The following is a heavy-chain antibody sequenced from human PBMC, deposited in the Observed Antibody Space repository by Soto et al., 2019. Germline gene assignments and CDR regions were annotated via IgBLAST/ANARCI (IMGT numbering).Heavy chain of an antibody. CDR3: AKDLSWDQCDY. CDR1: GGSFSGYY. Sequence: PSETLSLTCAVYGGSFSGYYWSWIRQPPGKGLEWIGEINHSGTTNYNPSLKSRVTISVDTSKNQFSLKVNSVTAADTAVYYCAKDLSWDQCDYWGQGDLVPVSS. V-gene: IGHV4-34*01. CDR2: INHSGTT. D-gene: IGHD1-26*01. J-gene: IGHJ4*02.